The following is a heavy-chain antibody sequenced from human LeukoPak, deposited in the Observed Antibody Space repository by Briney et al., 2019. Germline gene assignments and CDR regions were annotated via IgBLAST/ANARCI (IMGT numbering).Heavy chain of an antibody. CDR3: ARVSGNSAPFYYYGMDV. CDR1: GFTFSSYA. CDR2: ISYDGSNK. D-gene: IGHD4-4*01. J-gene: IGHJ6*02. Sequence: GGSLRLSCAASGFTFSSYAMHWVRQAPGKGLEWVAVISYDGSNKYYADSVKGRFTISRDNSKNTLYLQMNSLRAEDTAVYCCARVSGNSAPFYYYGMDVWGQGTTVTVSS. V-gene: IGHV3-30-3*01.